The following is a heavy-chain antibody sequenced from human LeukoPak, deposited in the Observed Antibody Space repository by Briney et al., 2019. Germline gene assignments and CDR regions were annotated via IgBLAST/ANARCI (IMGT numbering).Heavy chain of an antibody. CDR1: GYTLTELS. CDR3: ATDRITIFGVVKVGFDY. V-gene: IGHV1-24*01. D-gene: IGHD3-3*01. J-gene: IGHJ4*02. CDR2: FDPEDGET. Sequence: ASVKVSCKVSGYTLTELSMHWVRQAPGKGLEWMGGFDPEDGETFYAQKFQGRVTMTEDTSTDTAYMELSSLRSEDTAVYYCATDRITIFGVVKVGFDYWGQGTLVTVSS.